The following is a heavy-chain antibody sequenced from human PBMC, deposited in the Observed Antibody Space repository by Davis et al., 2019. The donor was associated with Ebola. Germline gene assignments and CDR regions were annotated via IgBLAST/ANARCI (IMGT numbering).Heavy chain of an antibody. V-gene: IGHV3-23*01. CDR1: GFTFSSYA. CDR3: AKVGPYSGILSLDY. Sequence: GESLKISCAASGFTFSSYAMSWVRQAPGKGLEWVSGISGSGGSTYYEDSVKGRFTISRDNSKNTLYLQMNSLRAEDTAVYYCAKVGPYSGILSLDYWGQGTLVTVSS. J-gene: IGHJ4*02. D-gene: IGHD1-26*01. CDR2: ISGSGGST.